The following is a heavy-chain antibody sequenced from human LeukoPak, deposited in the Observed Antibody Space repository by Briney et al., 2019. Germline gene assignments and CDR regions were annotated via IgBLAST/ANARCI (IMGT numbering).Heavy chain of an antibody. Sequence: PGGSLRLSCAASGFTFSSYWMSWVRQAPGKGLEWVANIKQDGSEKYYVDSVKGRFTISRDNAKNTLYLQMNSLRAEDTAVYYCAKGQISRSDRFDYWGQGTLVTVSS. CDR2: IKQDGSEK. D-gene: IGHD3-3*02. V-gene: IGHV3-7*03. J-gene: IGHJ4*02. CDR3: AKGQISRSDRFDY. CDR1: GFTFSSYW.